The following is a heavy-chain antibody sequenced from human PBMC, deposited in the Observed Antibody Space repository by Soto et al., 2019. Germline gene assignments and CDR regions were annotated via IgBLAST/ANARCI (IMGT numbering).Heavy chain of an antibody. CDR2: ISYDGYKK. J-gene: IGHJ5*02. CDR1: GFTFSSYA. Sequence: QVQLVESGGGVVQPGRSLRLSCAASGFTFSSYAMHWVRQAPGKGLEWVAVISYDGYKKYYADSVKGRFTISRDNSKNTLYLQMNSLRAEDTAVYYCARDRADYYYGSGPFDPWGQGTLVTVSS. V-gene: IGHV3-30-3*01. D-gene: IGHD3-10*01. CDR3: ARDRADYYYGSGPFDP.